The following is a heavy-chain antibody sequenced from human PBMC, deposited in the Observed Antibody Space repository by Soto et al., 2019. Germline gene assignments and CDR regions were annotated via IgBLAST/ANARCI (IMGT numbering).Heavy chain of an antibody. CDR2: IGTAGDT. V-gene: IGHV3-13*01. D-gene: IGHD6-13*01. CDR1: GFTFSSYD. J-gene: IGHJ6*02. Sequence: GGSLRLSCAASGFTFSSYDMRWVRQATGKVLEWVSAIGTAGDTYYPGSVKGRFTISRENAKNSLYLQMNSLRAGDTAVYYCARGDSSSWYGGPYSYGMDVWGQGPTVTASS. CDR3: ARGDSSSWYGGPYSYGMDV.